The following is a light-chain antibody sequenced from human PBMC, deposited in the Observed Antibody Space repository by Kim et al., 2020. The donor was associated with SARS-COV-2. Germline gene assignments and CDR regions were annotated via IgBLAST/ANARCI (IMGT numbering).Light chain of an antibody. V-gene: IGLV3-1*01. CDR2: RER. Sequence: SPGQTASITGSGEIVGGKWACGCEEKAGRSPGLVIYRERERRAGSPGRFSGTRAGSTATLTIGGTQAMDGADYYCQAWDSSIVVFGGGTQLTVL. CDR1: IVGGKW. CDR3: QAWDSSIVV. J-gene: IGLJ2*01.